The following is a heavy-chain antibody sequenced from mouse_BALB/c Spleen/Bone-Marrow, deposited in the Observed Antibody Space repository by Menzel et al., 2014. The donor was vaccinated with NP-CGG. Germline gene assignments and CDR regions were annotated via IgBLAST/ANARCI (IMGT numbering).Heavy chain of an antibody. CDR2: ICAGGST. J-gene: IGHJ2*01. D-gene: IGHD1-2*01. CDR3: ARSLIRLRYFDY. V-gene: IGHV2-9*02. CDR1: GFSLTSYG. Sequence: QVQLKESGPGLVAPSQSLSISCTASGFSLTSYGVHWVRRSPGKGLEWLGGICAGGSTNYNSALMSRMSISKDNTESQVFLKRNSLQTDDTAMYYCARSLIRLRYFDYWGQGTTLTVSS.